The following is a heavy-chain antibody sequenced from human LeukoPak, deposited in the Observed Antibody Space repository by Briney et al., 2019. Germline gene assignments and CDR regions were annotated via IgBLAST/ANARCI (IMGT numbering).Heavy chain of an antibody. J-gene: IGHJ4*02. CDR3: ARGAWPRRYYFDY. V-gene: IGHV4-34*01. CDR1: GGSFSGYY. CDR2: INHSGST. Sequence: SETLSLTCAVYGGSFSGYYWSWIRQPPGKGLEWIGEINHSGSTNYNPSLKSRATISVDTSKNQFSLKLSSVTAADTAVYYCARGAWPRRYYFDYWGQGTLVTVSS.